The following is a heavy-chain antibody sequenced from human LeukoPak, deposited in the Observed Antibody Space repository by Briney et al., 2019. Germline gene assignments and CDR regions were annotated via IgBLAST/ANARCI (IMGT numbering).Heavy chain of an antibody. V-gene: IGHV1-46*01. CDR2: INPSGGST. CDR1: GYTFTSYY. J-gene: IGHJ4*02. D-gene: IGHD5-12*01. CDR3: ARAGGYSGYDSYYFDY. Sequence: GASVTVSCKASGYTFTSYYMHWVRQAPGQGLEWMGIINPSGGSTSYAQKFQGRVTMTRDTSTSTVYMELSSLRSEDTAVYYCARAGGYSGYDSYYFDYWGQGTLVTVSS.